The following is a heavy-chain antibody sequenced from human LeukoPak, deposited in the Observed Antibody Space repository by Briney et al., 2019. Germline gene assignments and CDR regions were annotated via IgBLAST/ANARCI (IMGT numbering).Heavy chain of an antibody. CDR1: GYSISSGYY. D-gene: IGHD2-15*01. CDR3: ARVGYCSGGSCYSDAFDI. CDR2: IYHSGST. V-gene: IGHV4-38-2*02. Sequence: KPSETLSLTCTVSGYSISSGYYWGWIRQPPGKGLEWIGSIYHSGSTYYNPSLKSRVTTSVDTSKNQFSLKLSSVTAAGTAVYYCARVGYCSGGSCYSDAFDIWGQGTMVTVSS. J-gene: IGHJ3*02.